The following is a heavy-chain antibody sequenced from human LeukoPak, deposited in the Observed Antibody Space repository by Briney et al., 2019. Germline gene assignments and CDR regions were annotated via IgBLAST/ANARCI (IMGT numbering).Heavy chain of an antibody. Sequence: GGSLRLSCAASGFTFSSYAMHWVRQAPGKGLEWVAVISYDGSNKYYADSVKGRFTISRDNSKNTLYLQMSSLKAGDTAVYYCARDIAAAGIPSDYWGQGTLVTVSS. D-gene: IGHD6-13*01. CDR2: ISYDGSNK. V-gene: IGHV3-30*04. J-gene: IGHJ4*02. CDR1: GFTFSSYA. CDR3: ARDIAAAGIPSDY.